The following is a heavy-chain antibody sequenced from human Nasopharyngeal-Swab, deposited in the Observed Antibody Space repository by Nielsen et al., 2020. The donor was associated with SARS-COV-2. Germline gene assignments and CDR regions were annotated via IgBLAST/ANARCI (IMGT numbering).Heavy chain of an antibody. Sequence: SETLSLTCTVSGGSISSYYWSWIRQPAGKGLEWIGRVYISGSTNYNPSLKSRVTISVDTSKNQFSLKMSSVTAADTAVYYCARETYYYDSRPLDYWGQGTLVTVSS. CDR2: VYISGST. D-gene: IGHD3-22*01. J-gene: IGHJ4*02. CDR1: GGSISSYY. V-gene: IGHV4-4*07. CDR3: ARETYYYDSRPLDY.